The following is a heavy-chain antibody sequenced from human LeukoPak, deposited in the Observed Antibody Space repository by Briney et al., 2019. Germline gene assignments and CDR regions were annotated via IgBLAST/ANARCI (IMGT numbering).Heavy chain of an antibody. CDR2: IYYSGST. V-gene: IGHV4-59*08. J-gene: IGHJ4*02. CDR3: ARHSSGWYYFDY. D-gene: IGHD6-19*01. CDR1: GGSISSYY. Sequence: PSETLSLTCTVSGGSISSYYWSWIRQPPGKGLEWIGYIYYSGSTNYNPSLKSRVTKSVDTSKNQFSLKLSSVTAADTAVYYCARHSSGWYYFDYWGQGTLVTVSS.